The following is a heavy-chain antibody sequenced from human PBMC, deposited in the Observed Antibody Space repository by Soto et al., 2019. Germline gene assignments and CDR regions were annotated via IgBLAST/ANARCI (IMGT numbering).Heavy chain of an antibody. CDR1: GFTFSGSW. V-gene: IGHV3-7*04. D-gene: IGHD3-16*01. CDR3: VRGGGNFDY. CDR2: VNQDGSDK. Sequence: VQLVESGGGLVQPGGSLRLTCAVSGFTFSGSWMSWVRQAPGKGLEWVANVNQDGSDKNYVDSVKGRFTISRDNAKNALYLKMNSLRVEEAAVYYCVRGGGNFDYWGQGSLVTVSS. J-gene: IGHJ4*02.